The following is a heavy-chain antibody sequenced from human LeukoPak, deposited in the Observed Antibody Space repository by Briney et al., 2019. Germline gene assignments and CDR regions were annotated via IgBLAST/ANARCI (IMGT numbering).Heavy chain of an antibody. CDR1: GGSISSSNW. J-gene: IGHJ4*02. Sequence: SETLSLTCAVSGGSISSSNWWRWVRQPPGKGLEWIGEIYHSGSTNYNPSLKSRVTISVDKSKNQFSLKLSSVTAADTAVYYCARVRSGWYSGYYFDYWGQGTLVTVSS. CDR2: IYHSGST. D-gene: IGHD6-19*01. CDR3: ARVRSGWYSGYYFDY. V-gene: IGHV4-4*02.